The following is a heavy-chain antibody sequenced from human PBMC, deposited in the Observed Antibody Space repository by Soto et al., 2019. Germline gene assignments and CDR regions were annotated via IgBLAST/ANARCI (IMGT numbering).Heavy chain of an antibody. CDR2: ISYDVINK. D-gene: IGHD6-13*01. V-gene: IGHV3-30*04. CDR3: ARAPPRGIAAPGTWGSGMDV. Sequence: GGSLRLSCAASGFSFSSYSMHWVRQAPGKGLEWVAVISYDVINKYYADSVKGRFNITRDSSKNTVSLQMNSLRLEDTAVYYCARAPPRGIAAPGTWGSGMDVWGQGTTVTVSS. CDR1: GFSFSSYS. J-gene: IGHJ6*02.